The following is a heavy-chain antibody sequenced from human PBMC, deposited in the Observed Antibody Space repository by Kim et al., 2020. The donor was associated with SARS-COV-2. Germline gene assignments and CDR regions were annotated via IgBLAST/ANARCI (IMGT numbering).Heavy chain of an antibody. J-gene: IGHJ4*02. Sequence: GGSLRLSCAASGFTFDDYTIHWVRQAPGKGLEWVSLISWDSSSTKYADSVKGRFTISRDNSKNSLYLQMNSLRTEDTALYYCAKDGGELLAHYYFDHWGQGTLVTVSS. CDR2: ISWDSSST. CDR3: AKDGGELLAHYYFDH. V-gene: IGHV3-43*01. D-gene: IGHD1-26*01. CDR1: GFTFDDYT.